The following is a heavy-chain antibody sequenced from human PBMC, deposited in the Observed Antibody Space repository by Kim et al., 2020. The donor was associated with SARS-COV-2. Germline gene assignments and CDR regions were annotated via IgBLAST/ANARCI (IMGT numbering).Heavy chain of an antibody. J-gene: IGHJ1*01. Sequence: SVKVSCKTSGGTFTNYAISWVRQAPGQGLEWLGGIIPILGTTNYAPKFQGRLTITAGESTSAAYMELTSLRSEETAVYYCAVMVLTVIQVEYFHHWGQGTPVTVSS. CDR1: GGTFTNYA. CDR2: IIPILGTT. D-gene: IGHD2-21*02. CDR3: AVMVLTVIQVEYFHH. V-gene: IGHV1-69*13.